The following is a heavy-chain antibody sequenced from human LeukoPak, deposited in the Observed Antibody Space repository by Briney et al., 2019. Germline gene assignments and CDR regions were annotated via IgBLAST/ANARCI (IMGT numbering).Heavy chain of an antibody. Sequence: SQTLSLTCAISGDNVSSDGVAWNWIRQSPSRGLEWLGRTYYSSRWYNDYADSVRSRINIYPDTTKNQFPLHLNSVTPEDTAVFYCAREWRNGFDFWAQGTMVTVSS. CDR1: GDNVSSDGVA. CDR3: AREWRNGFDF. J-gene: IGHJ3*01. CDR2: TYYSSRWYN. V-gene: IGHV6-1*01. D-gene: IGHD3-3*01.